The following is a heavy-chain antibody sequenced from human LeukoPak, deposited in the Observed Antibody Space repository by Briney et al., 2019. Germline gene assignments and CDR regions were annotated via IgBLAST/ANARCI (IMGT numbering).Heavy chain of an antibody. Sequence: VASVKVSCKVSGYSLSQVPIHWVRQAPGKGLEWMGGFDPEDGETIYAQKFQGRVTMTEDTSTDTAYMELSSLRSEDTAVYYCATWGGNYYDSSGYYDYWGQGTLVTVSS. V-gene: IGHV1-24*01. CDR2: FDPEDGET. D-gene: IGHD3-22*01. CDR1: GYSLSQVP. J-gene: IGHJ4*02. CDR3: ATWGGNYYDSSGYYDY.